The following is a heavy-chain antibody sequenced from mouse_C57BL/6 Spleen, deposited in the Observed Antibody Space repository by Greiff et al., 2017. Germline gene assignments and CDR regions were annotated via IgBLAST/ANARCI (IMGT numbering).Heavy chain of an antibody. D-gene: IGHD1-1*01. CDR2: IDPSDSET. V-gene: IGHV1-52*01. Sequence: QVQLQQPGAELVRPGSSVKLSCKASGYTFTSYWMPWVKQRPIQGLEWIGNIDPSDSETHYNQQFKDKATLTVDKSSSTAYMQLSRLTSEDSAVYYCARVPSTVVAPYWYFDVWGTGTTVTVSS. CDR1: GYTFTSYW. CDR3: ARVPSTVVAPYWYFDV. J-gene: IGHJ1*03.